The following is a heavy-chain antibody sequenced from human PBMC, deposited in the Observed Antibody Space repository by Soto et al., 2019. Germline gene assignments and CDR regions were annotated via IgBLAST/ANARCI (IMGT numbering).Heavy chain of an antibody. Sequence: QITLKESGPTLVKPTQTLTLTCTFSGFSLSTSGVGVGWIRQPPGKALECRALIYWDDDKRYSPSLKNRLTITKDTTKNQVVLTMTNMDPVDTATYYCAHIIDTTMVTPYYFDYWGQGTLVTVSS. CDR2: IYWDDDK. CDR1: GFSLSTSGVG. J-gene: IGHJ4*02. D-gene: IGHD5-18*01. V-gene: IGHV2-5*02. CDR3: AHIIDTTMVTPYYFDY.